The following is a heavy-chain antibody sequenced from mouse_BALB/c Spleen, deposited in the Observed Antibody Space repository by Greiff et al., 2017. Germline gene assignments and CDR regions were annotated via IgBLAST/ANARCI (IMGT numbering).Heavy chain of an antibody. V-gene: IGHV3-2*02. CDR2: ISYSGST. CDR1: GYSITSDYA. J-gene: IGHJ2*01. CDR3: ARQYDY. Sequence: EVQLQESGPGLVKPSQSLSLTCTVTGYSITSDYAWNWIRQFPGNKLEWMGYISYSGSTSYNPTLNSRISITRDPSKNQFFLQLNSVTTEDTATYYCARQYDYWGQGTTLTVSS.